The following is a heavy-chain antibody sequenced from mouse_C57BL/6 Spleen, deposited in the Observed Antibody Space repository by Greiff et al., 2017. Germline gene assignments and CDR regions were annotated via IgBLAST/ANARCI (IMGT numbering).Heavy chain of an antibody. CDR3: TRGGITTVVARTY. D-gene: IGHD1-1*01. Sequence: VQLQQSGAELVRPGASVKLSCTASGFNIKDDYMHWVKQRPEQGLEWIGWIDPENGDTEYASKFQGKATITADTSSNTAYLQLSSLTSEDTAVYYGTRGGITTVVARTYWGQGTLVTVSA. J-gene: IGHJ3*01. CDR1: GFNIKDDY. CDR2: IDPENGDT. V-gene: IGHV14-4*01.